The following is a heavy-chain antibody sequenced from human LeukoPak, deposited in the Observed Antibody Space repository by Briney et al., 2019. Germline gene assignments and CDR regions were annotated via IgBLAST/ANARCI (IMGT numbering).Heavy chain of an antibody. CDR2: IYTSGST. J-gene: IGHJ4*02. D-gene: IGHD2-2*01. CDR1: GGSISSYY. CDR3: ARGERYCSSTSCSFDY. V-gene: IGHV4-4*09. Sequence: SETLSLTCTVSGGSISSYYWSWIRQPPGKGLEWIGYIYTSGSTNYNPSLKSRVTISVDTSKNQFSLKLSSVTAADTAVYYCARGERYCSSTSCSFDYWGQGTLVTVPS.